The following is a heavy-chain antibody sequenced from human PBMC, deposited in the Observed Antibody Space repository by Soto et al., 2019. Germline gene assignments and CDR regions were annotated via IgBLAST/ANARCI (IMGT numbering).Heavy chain of an antibody. Sequence: PGGSLRLSCAASGFTFSSYAMSWVRQAPGKGLEWVSAISGSGGSTYYADSVKGRFTISRDNSKNTLYLQMNSLRASDSAMYYCAKRRNKVGAPFDYWGQGTLVTVSS. CDR1: GFTFSSYA. V-gene: IGHV3-23*01. D-gene: IGHD1-26*01. CDR2: ISGSGGST. CDR3: AKRRNKVGAPFDY. J-gene: IGHJ4*02.